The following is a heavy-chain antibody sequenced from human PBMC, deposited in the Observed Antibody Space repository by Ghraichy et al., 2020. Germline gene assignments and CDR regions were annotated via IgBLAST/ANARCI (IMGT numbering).Heavy chain of an antibody. CDR2: TYYRSKWYS. J-gene: IGHJ5*02. Sequence: SQTLSLTCAISGDSVSNKSVAWNWIRQSPSRGLEWLGRTYYRSKWYSDYAEFVRSRITINPDTSKNQFSLQLNSVTPDDTAIYYWARTEFRQLVHCFDPWGQGTLVTVSS. CDR1: GDSVSNKSVA. V-gene: IGHV6-1*01. CDR3: ARTEFRQLVHCFDP. D-gene: IGHD4-11*01.